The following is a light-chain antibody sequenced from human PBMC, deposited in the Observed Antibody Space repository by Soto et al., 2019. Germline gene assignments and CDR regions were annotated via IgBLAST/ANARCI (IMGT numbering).Light chain of an antibody. CDR3: QKYNNWPAIT. Sequence: EIVMTQSPATLSVSPGERATLSCRASQSVSSNLAWYQQKPGQAPRLLIYGASNRATGIPARFSGSGSGTEFTLTISRLQSEDFAVYYCQKYNNWPAITFGQGTRLEIK. CDR2: GAS. CDR1: QSVSSN. J-gene: IGKJ5*01. V-gene: IGKV3-15*01.